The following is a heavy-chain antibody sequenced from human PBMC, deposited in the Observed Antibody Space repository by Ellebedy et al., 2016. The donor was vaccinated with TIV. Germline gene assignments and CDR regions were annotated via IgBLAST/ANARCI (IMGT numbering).Heavy chain of an antibody. Sequence: GESLKISCAASGFNFRSYWMTWVRQAPGKGLEWVAKIRQEGGEIYYVESVKGRFTISRDNAKNSLFLQMNRLRVEDTAVYYCARRASYGDYAVQVNPWFDPWGQGTLVTVSS. CDR3: ARRASYGDYAVQVNPWFDP. V-gene: IGHV3-7*01. CDR1: GFNFRSYW. J-gene: IGHJ5*02. D-gene: IGHD4-17*01. CDR2: IRQEGGEI.